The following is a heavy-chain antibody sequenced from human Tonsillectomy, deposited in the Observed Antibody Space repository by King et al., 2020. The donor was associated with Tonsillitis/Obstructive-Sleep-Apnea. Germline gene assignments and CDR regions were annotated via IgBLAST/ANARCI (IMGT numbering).Heavy chain of an antibody. CDR2: TTAYNANA. CDR3: ARWAPGYCSTTSCLHYFDY. D-gene: IGHD2-2*01. J-gene: IGHJ4*02. Sequence: QLVQSGAEVKKPGASMKGACKASGYTFMSYGITWVRQAPGQGLEWMGWTTAYNANANYGKKLQDRVTMTTDTSTNTAYLELRSLRSDDTAVYYCARWAPGYCSTTSCLHYFDYWGQGTRVTVSS. V-gene: IGHV1-18*01. CDR1: GYTFMSYG.